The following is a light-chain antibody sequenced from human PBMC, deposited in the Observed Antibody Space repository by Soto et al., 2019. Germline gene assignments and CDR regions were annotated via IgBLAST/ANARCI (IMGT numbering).Light chain of an antibody. Sequence: DIQMTQSPSTLSASVGDRVIITCRASQSISSWLAWYLQKPGKAPKLLIYKASSLASGVPSRFSGSGSGTEFTLTISSLQPDDFATYYCQQYNSHPWTFGQGTKVEIK. CDR1: QSISSW. CDR2: KAS. V-gene: IGKV1-5*03. CDR3: QQYNSHPWT. J-gene: IGKJ1*01.